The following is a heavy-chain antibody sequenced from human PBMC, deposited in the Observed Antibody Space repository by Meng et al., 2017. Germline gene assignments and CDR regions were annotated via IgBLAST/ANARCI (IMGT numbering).Heavy chain of an antibody. CDR1: GFTFSSYA. CDR2: ISGSGGST. V-gene: IGHV3-23*01. D-gene: IGHD6-13*01. CDR3: AKMYSSSSPYYFDY. J-gene: IGHJ4*02. Sequence: GESLKISCAASGFTFSSYAMSWVRQAPGKGLEWVSAISGSGGSTYYADSVKGRFTISRDNSKNTLYLQMNSLRAEDTAVYYCAKMYSSSSPYYFDYWGQGTLVTVYS.